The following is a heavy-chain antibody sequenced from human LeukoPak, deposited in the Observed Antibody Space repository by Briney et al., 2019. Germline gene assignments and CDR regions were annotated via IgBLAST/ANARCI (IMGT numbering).Heavy chain of an antibody. CDR3: AREFRTPIFGVVTIPFNWFDP. J-gene: IGHJ5*02. CDR1: GFTFSDYY. D-gene: IGHD3-3*01. V-gene: IGHV3-11*04. CDR2: ISSSGSTI. Sequence: GGSLRLSCAASGFTFSDYYMSWIRQAPGKGLEWVSYISSSGSTIYYADSVKGRFTISRDNAKNSPYLQMNSLRAEDTAVYYCAREFRTPIFGVVTIPFNWFDPWGQGTLVTVSS.